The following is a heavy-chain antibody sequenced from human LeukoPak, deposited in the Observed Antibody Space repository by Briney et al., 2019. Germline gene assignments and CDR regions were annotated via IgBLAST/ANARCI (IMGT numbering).Heavy chain of an antibody. CDR3: ARVKGARITMVRGVIGGPYNWFDP. CDR2: INPNSGGT. V-gene: IGHV1-2*02. D-gene: IGHD3-10*01. CDR1: GYTFTGYY. J-gene: IGHJ5*02. Sequence: GASVKVSCKASGYTFTGYYMHWVRQAPGQGLECVGWINPNSGGTNYAQKFQGRVTMTRDTSISTAYMELSRLRSDDTAVYYCARVKGARITMVRGVIGGPYNWFDPWGQGTLVTVSS.